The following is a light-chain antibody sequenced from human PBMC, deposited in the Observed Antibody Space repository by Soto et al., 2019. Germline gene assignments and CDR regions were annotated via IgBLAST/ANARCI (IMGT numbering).Light chain of an antibody. CDR2: GAS. J-gene: IGKJ1*01. CDR1: QSVSSN. V-gene: IGKV3D-15*01. Sequence: EIVMTQSPATLSVSPGERATLSCSASQSVSSNLAWYQHKPGQAPRLLIYGASSRATGIPARFSGSGSGTEFTLTISSLQSEDFAVYYCQQYNNWLTWTFGQGTKVDIK. CDR3: QQYNNWLTWT.